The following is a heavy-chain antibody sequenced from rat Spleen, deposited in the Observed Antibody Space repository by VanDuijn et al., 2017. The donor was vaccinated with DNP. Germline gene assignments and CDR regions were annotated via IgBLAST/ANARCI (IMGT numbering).Heavy chain of an antibody. CDR3: ARDSSGYGAMDA. CDR2: INTGSGDT. D-gene: IGHD4-3*01. Sequence: QVQLQQSGAELAKPGSSVKISCKASGYSFTSYYIGWVKQTTGQGLEYIGYINTGSGDTNYSEKFKGKATLTADTSSSTAFLELGSLSPDDSAIYYCARDSSGYGAMDAWGQGTSVTVSS. CDR1: GYSFTSYY. V-gene: IGHV1-43*01. J-gene: IGHJ4*01.